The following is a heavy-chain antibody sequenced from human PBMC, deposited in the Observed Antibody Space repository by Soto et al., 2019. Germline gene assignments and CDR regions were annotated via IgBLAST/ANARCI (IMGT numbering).Heavy chain of an antibody. CDR2: ISAYNGNT. CDR3: ARGPLQYYDFWGGYSPYYFDY. J-gene: IGHJ4*02. V-gene: IGHV1-18*04. D-gene: IGHD3-3*01. CDR1: GYTFTSYG. Sequence: GASVKVSCKASGYTFTSYGISWVRQAPGQGLEWMGWISAYNGNTNYAQKLQGRVTMTTDTSTSTAYMELRSLRSDDTAVYYCARGPLQYYDFWGGYSPYYFDYWGQGTLVTVSS.